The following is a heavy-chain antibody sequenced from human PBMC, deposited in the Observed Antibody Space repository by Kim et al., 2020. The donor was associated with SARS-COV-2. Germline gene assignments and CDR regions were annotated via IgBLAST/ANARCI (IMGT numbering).Heavy chain of an antibody. Sequence: GGSLRLSCAASGFTFSSYSMNWVRQAPGKGLEWVSSISSSSSYIYYADSVKGRFTISRDNAKNSLYLQMNSLRAEDTAVYYCARDRLSSGSPPSSSVDYWGQGTLVTVSS. V-gene: IGHV3-21*01. CDR2: ISSSSSYI. CDR1: GFTFSSYS. D-gene: IGHD1-26*01. J-gene: IGHJ4*02. CDR3: ARDRLSSGSPPSSSVDY.